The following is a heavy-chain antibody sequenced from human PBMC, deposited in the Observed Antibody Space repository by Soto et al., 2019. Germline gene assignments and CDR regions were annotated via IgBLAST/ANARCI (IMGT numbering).Heavy chain of an antibody. D-gene: IGHD2-2*02. Sequence: EVQLLESGGGLVQPGGSLRLSCAASGFTFSSYAMSWVRQAPGKGLEWVSTISGSGGSTYDADSVKGRFTISRDNSKNTLYLQMNSLRAEDTAVYYCAKDRGSGSTRWYNGWFDPWGQGTLVTVSS. V-gene: IGHV3-23*01. J-gene: IGHJ5*02. CDR2: ISGSGGST. CDR1: GFTFSSYA. CDR3: AKDRGSGSTRWYNGWFDP.